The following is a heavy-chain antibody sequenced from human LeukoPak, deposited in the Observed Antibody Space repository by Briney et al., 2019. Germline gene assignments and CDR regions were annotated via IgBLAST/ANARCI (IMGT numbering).Heavy chain of an antibody. CDR2: IGTSGNPI. V-gene: IGHV3-48*01. Sequence: PGGSLRLSCAASGFTFRGYIMNSVRQAPGKGLEWVSFIGTSGNPIYYADSVKGRFTVSRDNAKNSLYLQMNSLRAEDTAVYYCARDQWLDYWGQGTLVTVSS. D-gene: IGHD6-19*01. CDR3: ARDQWLDY. CDR1: GFTFRGYI. J-gene: IGHJ4*02.